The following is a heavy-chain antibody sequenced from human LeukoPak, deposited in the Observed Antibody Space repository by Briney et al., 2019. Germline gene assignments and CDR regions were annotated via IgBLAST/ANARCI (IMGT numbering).Heavy chain of an antibody. D-gene: IGHD6-13*01. CDR1: GGSISSYY. CDR2: IYNSGNT. Sequence: SETLSLTCTVSGGSISSYYWSWIRQPPGKGLEWIGYIYNSGNTNNNPSLKSRVTLSVDTSKKQFSLKLSSVTAADTAVYYCARGYSSSWNYFDYWGQGTLVTVSS. J-gene: IGHJ4*02. CDR3: ARGYSSSWNYFDY. V-gene: IGHV4-59*01.